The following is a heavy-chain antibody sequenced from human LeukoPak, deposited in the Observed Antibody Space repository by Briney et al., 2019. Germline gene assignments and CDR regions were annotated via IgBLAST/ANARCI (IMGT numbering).Heavy chain of an antibody. J-gene: IGHJ6*02. CDR3: ARGKYYDFWSGYWRSGYYYGMDV. Sequence: ASVKVSCKASGYTFTSYAMHWVRQAPGQRLEWMGWINAGNGNTKYSQKFQGRVTITRDTSASTAYMELSSLRSEDTAVYYCARGKYYDFWSGYWRSGYYYGMDVWGQGTTVTVSS. CDR2: INAGNGNT. CDR1: GYTFTSYA. D-gene: IGHD3-3*01. V-gene: IGHV1-3*01.